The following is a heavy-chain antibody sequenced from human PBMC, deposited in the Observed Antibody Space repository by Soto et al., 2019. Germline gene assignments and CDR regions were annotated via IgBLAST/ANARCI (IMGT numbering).Heavy chain of an antibody. J-gene: IGHJ4*02. Sequence: EVQLVESGGGLVKPGGYLRLSCAASGFTFTRYSMNWVRQAPGKGLEWVSSISSTTNYIYYGDSMKGRFTISRDNAKNSLYLEMNSLRAEDTAVYYCARESEDLTSNFDYCGQGTLVTVSS. V-gene: IGHV3-21*06. CDR1: GFTFTRYS. CDR2: ISSTTNYI. CDR3: ARESEDLTSNFDY.